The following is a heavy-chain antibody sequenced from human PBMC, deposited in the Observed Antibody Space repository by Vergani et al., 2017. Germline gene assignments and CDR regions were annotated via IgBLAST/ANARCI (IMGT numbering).Heavy chain of an antibody. CDR1: GGSISSGGYY. Sequence: QVQLQESGPGLVKPSPTLSLTCTVSGGSISSGGYYWSWIRQHPGKGLEWIGYIYYSGSTYYNPSLKSRVTISVDTSKNQFSLKLSSVTAADTAVYYCARARGDGYKSDYMDVWGKGTTVTVSS. D-gene: IGHD5-24*01. J-gene: IGHJ6*03. CDR3: ARARGDGYKSDYMDV. CDR2: IYYSGST. V-gene: IGHV4-31*03.